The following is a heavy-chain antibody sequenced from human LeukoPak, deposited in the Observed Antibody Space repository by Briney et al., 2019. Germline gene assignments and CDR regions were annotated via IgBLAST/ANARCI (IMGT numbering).Heavy chain of an antibody. CDR3: AREGYSSSWYFDY. J-gene: IGHJ4*02. CDR1: GGSISSGSYY. CDR2: IYTSGST. V-gene: IGHV4-61*02. Sequence: SETLSLTCTVSGGSISSGSYYWSWIRQPAGKGMEWIGRIYTSGSTNYNPSLKSRVTISVHTSKNQFSLKLSSVTAPDTAVYYCAREGYSSSWYFDYWGQGTLVTVSS. D-gene: IGHD6-13*01.